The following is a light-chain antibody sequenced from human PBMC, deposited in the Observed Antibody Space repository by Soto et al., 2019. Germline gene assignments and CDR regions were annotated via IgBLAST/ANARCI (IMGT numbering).Light chain of an antibody. J-gene: IGLJ2*01. Sequence: QPASVSGSPGQSITISCTGTSNDVGGYNYVSWYQQHPGEAPKLIIYDVSDRPSGVSNRFSGSKSADTASLTISGLQAEDEADYYCSSYTSTSSVIFGGGTKVTVL. CDR1: SNDVGGYNY. CDR3: SSYTSTSSVI. CDR2: DVS. V-gene: IGLV2-14*03.